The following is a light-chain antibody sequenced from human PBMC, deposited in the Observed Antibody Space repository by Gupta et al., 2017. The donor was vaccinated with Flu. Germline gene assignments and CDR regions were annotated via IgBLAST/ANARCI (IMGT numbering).Light chain of an antibody. CDR1: QRIRSY. CDR3: QQSYSSPLT. CDR2: AAS. J-gene: IGKJ4*01. V-gene: IGKV1-39*01. Sequence: DIQMTQSPSSLSASVGDRVTITCRASQRIRSYLNWYQQKPGKAPNLLIYAASSLQSGVPSRFSGSGSGTDFILTISSLQPEDFAIYYCQQSYSSPLTFGGGTKVEIK.